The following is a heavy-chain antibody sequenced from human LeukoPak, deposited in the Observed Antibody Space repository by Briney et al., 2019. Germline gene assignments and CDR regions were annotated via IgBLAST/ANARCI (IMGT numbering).Heavy chain of an antibody. Sequence: VASVKVSCKASGGTFSSYTISWVRQAPGQGLEWMGMIIPILGIANYAQKFQGRVTITADKSTSTAYMELSSLRSEDTAVYYCSRETYSSIAASHADYWGQGTLVTVSS. CDR1: GGTFSSYT. V-gene: IGHV1-69*04. J-gene: IGHJ4*02. CDR3: SRETYSSIAASHADY. CDR2: IIPILGIA. D-gene: IGHD6-6*01.